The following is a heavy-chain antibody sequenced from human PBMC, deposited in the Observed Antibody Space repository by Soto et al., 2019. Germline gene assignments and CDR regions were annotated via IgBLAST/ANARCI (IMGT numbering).Heavy chain of an antibody. V-gene: IGHV3-74*01. CDR3: ARVEDYAGNSGWFFDL. D-gene: IGHD4-17*01. CDR2: INSDGSIT. Sequence: EVQLVESGGGLVQPGGSLRLSCAASGFTLFSYWMHWVRQAPGKGLVWVSRINSDGSITSYADSVKGRFTISRDNAENTLYLDMHSLGPGDTAVYYCARVEDYAGNSGWFFDLWGRGSLVTVSS. CDR1: GFTLFSYW. J-gene: IGHJ2*01.